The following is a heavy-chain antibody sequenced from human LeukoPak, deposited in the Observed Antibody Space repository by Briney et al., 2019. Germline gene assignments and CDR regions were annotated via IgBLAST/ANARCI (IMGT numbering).Heavy chain of an antibody. CDR2: IYYSGST. D-gene: IGHD1-26*01. V-gene: IGHV4-59*01. CDR3: ARESGSTYYFDY. Sequence: PSETLSLTCTVSGGSISSYYWSWIWQPPGKGLEWIGYIYYSGSTNYNPSLKSRVTISVDTSRNQFSLKLNSVTAADTAVYYCARESGSTYYFDYWGQGTLVTVSS. J-gene: IGHJ4*02. CDR1: GGSISSYY.